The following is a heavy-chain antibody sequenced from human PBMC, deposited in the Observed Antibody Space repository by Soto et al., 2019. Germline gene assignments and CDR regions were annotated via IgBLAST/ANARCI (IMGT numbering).Heavy chain of an antibody. V-gene: IGHV4-39*01. CDR1: GNSITNSNYY. CDR3: ARQISTSTWYNWFDP. Sequence: ETLSLTCTVSGNSITNSNYYWGWIRQRPGKGQEWIGSIHYSRNTYYNPDPRSRGSLSVDTSKNQFSQKQTSVNAAEKAVYFCARQISTSTWYNWFDPWGQGSLVTVSS. CDR2: IHYSRNT. J-gene: IGHJ5*02. D-gene: IGHD2-2*01.